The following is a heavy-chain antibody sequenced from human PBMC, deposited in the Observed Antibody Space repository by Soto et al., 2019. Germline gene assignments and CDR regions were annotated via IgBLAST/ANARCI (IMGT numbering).Heavy chain of an antibody. V-gene: IGHV4-61*01. D-gene: IGHD6-13*01. Sequence: QVQLQESGPGLVKPSETLSLTCTVSGGSVSSGSYYWSWIRQPPGKGLEWIGHIYYSGSTNYNPALKSRVTISVDTSKNQFSLTLSSVTAADTAVYYCARGVGQRLVEGFDYWGQGTLVTVSS. CDR3: ARGVGQRLVEGFDY. J-gene: IGHJ4*02. CDR1: GGSVSSGSYY. CDR2: IYYSGST.